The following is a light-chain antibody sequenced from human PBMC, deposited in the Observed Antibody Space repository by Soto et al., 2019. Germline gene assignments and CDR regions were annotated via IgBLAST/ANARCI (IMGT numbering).Light chain of an antibody. V-gene: IGKV3-11*01. CDR3: QLYNNLPRT. CDR2: DAS. J-gene: IGKJ1*01. CDR1: QSVSSY. Sequence: IMMTHSPVGRSFCAEEIATLSFSASQSVSSYLAWYQQKPGQAPRLLIYDASNRATGIPARFSGSGSGTDFTLTISIVEPEDFAVYYCQLYNNLPRTFGQGTKVDI.